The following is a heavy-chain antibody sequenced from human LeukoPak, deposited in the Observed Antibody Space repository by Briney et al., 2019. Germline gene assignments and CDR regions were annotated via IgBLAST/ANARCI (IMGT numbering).Heavy chain of an antibody. CDR2: ISSSSAYI. J-gene: IGHJ3*02. D-gene: IGHD3-22*01. Sequence: GGSLTLSCEASGFTFSSHWMSWVRQAPGKGLEWVSSISSSSAYIHYADSVEGRFTVSRDNAKNSLYLQMNSLRAEDTAVYYCARENFYDSSGYDAFDIWGQGTMVTVSS. V-gene: IGHV3-21*01. CDR3: ARENFYDSSGYDAFDI. CDR1: GFTFSSHW.